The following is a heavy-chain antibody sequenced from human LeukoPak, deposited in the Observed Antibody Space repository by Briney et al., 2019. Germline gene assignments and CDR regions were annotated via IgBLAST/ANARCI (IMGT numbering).Heavy chain of an antibody. CDR2: IYNSVRT. CDR3: ARGYFY. D-gene: IGHD1-1*01. Sequence: KSSETLSLTCSVSGGSISNYYWSWIRQPPGKGLEWIGYIYNSVRTNYNPSLRSRVTISADTSKNQFYLKLTSVTAADTAVYYCARGYFYWGQGTLVTVSS. CDR1: GGSISNYY. J-gene: IGHJ4*02. V-gene: IGHV4-59*01.